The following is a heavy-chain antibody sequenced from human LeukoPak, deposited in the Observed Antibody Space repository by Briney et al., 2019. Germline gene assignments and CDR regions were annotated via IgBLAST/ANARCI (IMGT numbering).Heavy chain of an antibody. J-gene: IGHJ4*02. D-gene: IGHD1-14*01. CDR3: ARDHSEPGVFFDS. CDR1: GFTFSESW. Sequence: PGGFLRLSCAASGFTFSESWMTWVRQAPGKGLEWVAHIKDDGSDKYYVDSVTGRFTISRDNTINSLFLQMTSLTAEDTAVYFCARDHSEPGVFFDSWGQGTLVTVSS. CDR2: IKDDGSDK. V-gene: IGHV3-7*05.